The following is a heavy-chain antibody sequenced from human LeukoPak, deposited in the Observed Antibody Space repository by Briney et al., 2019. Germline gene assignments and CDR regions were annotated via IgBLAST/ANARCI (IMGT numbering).Heavy chain of an antibody. V-gene: IGHV4-39*01. CDR1: GGSISSSSYY. Sequence: SETLSLTCTVSGGSISSSSYYWGWIRQPPGKGLEWIGSIYYSGSTYYNPSLKSRVTISVDTSKNQFSLKLSSVTAADTAVYYCARVDRDGYKVIGMDVWGQGTTVTVSS. CDR2: IYYSGST. J-gene: IGHJ6*02. CDR3: ARVDRDGYKVIGMDV. D-gene: IGHD5-24*01.